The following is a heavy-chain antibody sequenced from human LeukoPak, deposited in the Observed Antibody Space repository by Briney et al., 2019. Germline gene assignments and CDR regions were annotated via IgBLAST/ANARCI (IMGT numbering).Heavy chain of an antibody. D-gene: IGHD3-16*02. CDR3: ARIPYDYVWGSDRLNPYYFDY. V-gene: IGHV1-2*02. Sequence: ASVKVSCKASGYTFTGYYMHWVRQAPGQGLEWMGWINPNSGGTNYAQKFQGRVTMTRDTSISTAYMELSRLRSDDTAVYYCARIPYDYVWGSDRLNPYYFDYWGQGTLVTVSS. CDR1: GYTFTGYY. J-gene: IGHJ4*02. CDR2: INPNSGGT.